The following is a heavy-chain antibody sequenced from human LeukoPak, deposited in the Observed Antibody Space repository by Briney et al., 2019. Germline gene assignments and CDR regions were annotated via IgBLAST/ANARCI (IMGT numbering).Heavy chain of an antibody. J-gene: IGHJ5*02. CDR1: DGSISSYS. CDR2: IYYGANP. CDR3: ARKVVNWFDP. V-gene: IGHV4-59*01. D-gene: IGHD2-2*01. Sequence: PSETLSLTCTVFDGSISSYSWNWIRQPPGKGLEWIGYIYYGANPNYNPSLESRATISLDTSKNQFSLKLSSVTAADTAVYYCARKVVNWFDPWGQGILVTVSS.